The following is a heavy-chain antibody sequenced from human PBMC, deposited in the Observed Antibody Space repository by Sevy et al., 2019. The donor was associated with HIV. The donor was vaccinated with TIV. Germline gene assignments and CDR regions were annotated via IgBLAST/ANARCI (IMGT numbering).Heavy chain of an antibody. V-gene: IGHV3-72*01. CDR2: TRNKADGYTT. D-gene: IGHD6-13*01. CDR3: ATHAGIAAAGRVFDY. CDR1: GFTFSDHC. Sequence: GGSLRLSCVASGFTFSDHCMEWVRQAPGKGLEWVGRTRNKADGYTTEYAAYVKGRFTISRDESKNSLYVQMNSLKAEDTAVYYCATHAGIAAAGRVFDYWGQGTLVTVSS. J-gene: IGHJ4*02.